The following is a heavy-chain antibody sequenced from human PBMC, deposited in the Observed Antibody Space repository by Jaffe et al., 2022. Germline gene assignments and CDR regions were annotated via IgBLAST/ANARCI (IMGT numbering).Heavy chain of an antibody. Sequence: QVTLRESGPALVKPTQTLTLTCTFSGFSLSTSGMCVSWIRQPPGKALEWLALIDWDDDKYYSTSLKTRLTISKDTSKNQVVLTMTNMDPVDTATYYCARILTYCSSTSCYDYWGQGTLVTVSS. CDR2: IDWDDDK. CDR3: ARILTYCSSTSCYDY. D-gene: IGHD2-2*01. V-gene: IGHV2-70*01. CDR1: GFSLSTSGMC. J-gene: IGHJ4*02.